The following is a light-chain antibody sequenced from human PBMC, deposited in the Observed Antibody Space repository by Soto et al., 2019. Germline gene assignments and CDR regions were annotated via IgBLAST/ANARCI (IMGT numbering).Light chain of an antibody. J-gene: IGKJ5*01. CDR3: QQYNHWPPIT. V-gene: IGKV3D-15*01. CDR2: GVS. Sequence: EIVMTQSPATLSLSPGERATLSCRASQTIDNTLAWYQRKPGQAPRLLIYGVSSRATGIPARFSGSGSGTDFTLTISSLRSEDSAVYFCQQYNHWPPITFGQGTRLEIK. CDR1: QTIDNT.